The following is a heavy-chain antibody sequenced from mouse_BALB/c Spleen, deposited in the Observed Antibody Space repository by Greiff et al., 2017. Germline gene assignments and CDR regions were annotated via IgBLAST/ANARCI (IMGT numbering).Heavy chain of an antibody. D-gene: IGHD2-3*01. Sequence: EVKLMESGGGLVQPGGSRKLSCAASGFTFSSFGMHWVRQAPEKGLEWVAYISSGSSTIYYADTVKGRFTISRDNPKNTLFLQMTSLRSEDTAMYYCARGGYYFFYAMDYWGQGTSVTVSS. V-gene: IGHV5-17*02. CDR3: ARGGYYFFYAMDY. CDR1: GFTFSSFG. J-gene: IGHJ4*01. CDR2: ISSGSSTI.